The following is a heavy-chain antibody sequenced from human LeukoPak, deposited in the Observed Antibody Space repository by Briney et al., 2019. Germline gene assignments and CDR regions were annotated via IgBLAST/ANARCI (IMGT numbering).Heavy chain of an antibody. V-gene: IGHV4-34*01. CDR2: INHSGST. CDR1: GGSFSGYY. J-gene: IGHJ3*01. Sequence: SETLSLTCAVYGGSFSGYYWNWIRQPPGKGLEWIGEINHSGSTNYNPSLNSRVTISVDTSKNQFSLNLSSVTAADTALYFCAREGSSSTGAFDFWGQGTMVTVSS. D-gene: IGHD6-13*01. CDR3: AREGSSSTGAFDF.